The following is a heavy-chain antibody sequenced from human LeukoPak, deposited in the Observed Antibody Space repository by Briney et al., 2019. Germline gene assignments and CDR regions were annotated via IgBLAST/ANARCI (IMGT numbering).Heavy chain of an antibody. Sequence: PSETLSLTCTVSGGSISSGDYYWSWIRQPPGKGLEWIGYIYYSGSTYYNPSLKSRVTISVDTSKNQFSLKLSSVTAADTAVYYCARELRFLVGPSSINWFDPWGQGTLVTVSS. CDR3: ARELRFLVGPSSINWFDP. CDR1: GGSISSGDYY. CDR2: IYYSGST. J-gene: IGHJ5*02. D-gene: IGHD3-3*01. V-gene: IGHV4-30-4*01.